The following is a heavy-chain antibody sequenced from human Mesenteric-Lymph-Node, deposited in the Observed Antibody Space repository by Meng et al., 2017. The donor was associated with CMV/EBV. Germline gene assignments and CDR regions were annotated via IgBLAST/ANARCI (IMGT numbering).Heavy chain of an antibody. V-gene: IGHV4-59*11. D-gene: IGHD2-8*02. CDR1: GGAIGRHH. Sequence: SETLSLTCNVSGGAIGRHHYSWLRQSSGKGLEWIGHISHSGTTNYNPSLKSRVTISVDTSKNQISLELTSVTAADTAVYYCARNVYRWGFDYWGQGTLVTVSS. CDR2: ISHSGTT. J-gene: IGHJ4*02. CDR3: ARNVYRWGFDY.